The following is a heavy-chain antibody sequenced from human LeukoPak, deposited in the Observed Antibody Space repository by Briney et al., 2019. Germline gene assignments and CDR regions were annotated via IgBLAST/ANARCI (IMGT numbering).Heavy chain of an antibody. CDR3: ARRAGAYSHPYDY. Sequence: GGSLRLSCTVSGFTVSSNSMSWVRQAPGKGLEWGSFIYSDNANYSDSVKGRFTISRDNPKNTPYLQMNSLRAEDTAVYYCARRAGAYSHPYDYWGQGTLVTVSS. J-gene: IGHJ4*02. CDR1: GFTVSSNS. CDR2: IYSDNA. D-gene: IGHD4/OR15-4a*01. V-gene: IGHV3-53*01.